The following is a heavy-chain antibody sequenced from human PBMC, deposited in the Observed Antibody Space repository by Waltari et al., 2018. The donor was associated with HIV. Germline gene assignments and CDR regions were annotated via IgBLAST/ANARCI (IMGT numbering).Heavy chain of an antibody. CDR3: ARGFRGITGTTGDYYGMDV. D-gene: IGHD1-20*01. J-gene: IGHJ6*02. CDR2: INPSGGST. V-gene: IGHV1-46*03. Sequence: QAQPVQSGAQVRKPAAHLKVSCKASGSTFTTYYSLCGRHAPGQGLEWMGIINPSGGSTSYAQKFQGRVTMTRDTSTSTVYMELSSLRSEDTAVYYCARGFRGITGTTGDYYGMDVWGQGTTVTVSS. CDR1: GSTFTTYY.